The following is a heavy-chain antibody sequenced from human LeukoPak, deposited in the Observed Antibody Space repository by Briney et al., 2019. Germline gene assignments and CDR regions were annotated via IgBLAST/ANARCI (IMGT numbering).Heavy chain of an antibody. Sequence: VASVKVSCKASGGTFSSYAISWVRQAPGQGLEWMGGIIPIFGTANYAQKFQGRVTITTDESTSTAYMELSSLRSEDTAVYYCARDLRGGSSSRVDWFDPWAREPWSPSPQ. CDR1: GGTFSSYA. D-gene: IGHD6-6*01. J-gene: IGHJ5*02. CDR3: ARDLRGGSSSRVDWFDP. V-gene: IGHV1-69*05. CDR2: IIPIFGTA.